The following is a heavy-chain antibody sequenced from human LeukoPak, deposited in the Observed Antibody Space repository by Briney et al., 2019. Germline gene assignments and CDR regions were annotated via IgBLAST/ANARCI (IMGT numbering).Heavy chain of an antibody. CDR2: IYTSGST. Sequence: PSETLSLTCTVSGGSISGYYWSWIRQPAGKGLEWIGRIYTSGSTNYNPSLKSRVTILVDKSKNQFSLKLSSVIAADTAVYYCARGGSGYDYFDYWGQGTLVTVSS. CDR3: ARGGSGYDYFDY. D-gene: IGHD5-12*01. J-gene: IGHJ4*02. V-gene: IGHV4-4*07. CDR1: GGSISGYY.